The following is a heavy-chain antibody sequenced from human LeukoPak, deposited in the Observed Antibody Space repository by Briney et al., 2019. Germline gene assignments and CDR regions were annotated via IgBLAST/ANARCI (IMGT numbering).Heavy chain of an antibody. D-gene: IGHD5-18*01. CDR1: GFTFSDAW. CDR3: ARVRGYTGMVDY. V-gene: IGHV3-23*01. Sequence: GGSLRLSCAASGFTFSDAWMSWVRQAPGKGLEWVSGISDSGGSTYYADSVKGRFTISRDNSKNTLHLQMNSLRAEDTAVYYCARVRGYTGMVDYWGQGTLVTVSS. CDR2: ISDSGGST. J-gene: IGHJ4*02.